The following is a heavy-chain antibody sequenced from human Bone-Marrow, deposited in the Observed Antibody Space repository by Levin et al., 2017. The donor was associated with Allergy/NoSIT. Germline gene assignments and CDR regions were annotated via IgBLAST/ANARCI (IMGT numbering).Heavy chain of an antibody. CDR3: ARDFQPGSGMYSPYYGMGV. D-gene: IGHD6-19*01. CDR1: GFAFSQYA. V-gene: IGHV3-30*04. J-gene: IGHJ6*02. Sequence: RPGGSLRLSCAGAGFAFSQYALHWVRQAPGRGLEWVAAISYGGEYTYYADFVSDRVTISRDNSKKTVYLEMTGLRPEDTAVYYCARDFQPGSGMYSPYYGMGVWGQGTTVTVSS. CDR2: ISYGGEYT.